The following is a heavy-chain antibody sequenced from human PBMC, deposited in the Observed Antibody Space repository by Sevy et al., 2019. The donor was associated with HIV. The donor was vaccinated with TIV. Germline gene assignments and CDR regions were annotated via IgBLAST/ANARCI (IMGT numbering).Heavy chain of an antibody. CDR2: IYPGDSDT. CDR1: GYSFTSYW. V-gene: IGHV5-51*01. Sequence: GESLKISCKGSGYSFTSYWIGWVRHMPGKGLEWMAIIYPGDSDTRYSPSFQGQVTISADKSITTAYLQWNSLQASDTAMYYCARMRGSSYEYFFDYSGQGTLVTVSS. J-gene: IGHJ4*02. CDR3: ARMRGSSYEYFFDY. D-gene: IGHD5-18*01.